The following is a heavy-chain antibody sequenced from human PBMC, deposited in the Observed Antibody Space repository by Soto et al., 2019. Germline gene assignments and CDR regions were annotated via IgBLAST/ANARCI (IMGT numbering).Heavy chain of an antibody. Sequence: GGSLRLSCAASEFTFSNAWMNWVRQAPGKGLEWVGLIKSETDGGTTDCAAPVKGRFTVSRDDSKNTLYLQMNSLTAEDTAVYYCTTLTRILDHEDYWGQGTLVTVSS. CDR1: EFTFSNAW. V-gene: IGHV3-15*01. D-gene: IGHD3-22*01. CDR3: TTLTRILDHEDY. CDR2: IKSETDGGTT. J-gene: IGHJ4*02.